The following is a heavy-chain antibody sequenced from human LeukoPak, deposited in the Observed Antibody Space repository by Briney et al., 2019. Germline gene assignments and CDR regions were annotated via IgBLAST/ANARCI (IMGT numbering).Heavy chain of an antibody. CDR3: AREGGSYLKYLDY. J-gene: IGHJ4*02. D-gene: IGHD1-26*01. CDR1: GFKFSTYA. Sequence: GGSLRLSCEGSGFKFSTYAVTWVRQAPGKGLEWVSAISASSGSIYYADSVKGRFIISRDNSKNTLYLQMNSLRAEDTAIYYRAREGGSYLKYLDYWGQGTLVTVSS. CDR2: ISASSGSI. V-gene: IGHV3-23*01.